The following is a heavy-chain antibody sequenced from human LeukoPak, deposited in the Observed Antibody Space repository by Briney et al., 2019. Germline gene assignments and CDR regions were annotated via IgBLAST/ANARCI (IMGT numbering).Heavy chain of an antibody. CDR2: INPNSGGT. Sequence: ASVKVSCKASGYTFIGYYTHWVRQAPGQGLEWMGWINPNSGGTNYTQKFQGRVTMTRDTSISTAYMELSTLRFDDTAMYYCARDRAPGDYGSGSFDWFDPWGQGTLVTVSS. V-gene: IGHV1-2*02. CDR3: ARDRAPGDYGSGSFDWFDP. J-gene: IGHJ5*02. CDR1: GYTFIGYY. D-gene: IGHD3-10*01.